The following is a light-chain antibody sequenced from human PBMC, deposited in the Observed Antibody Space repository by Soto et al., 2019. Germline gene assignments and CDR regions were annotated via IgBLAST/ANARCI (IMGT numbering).Light chain of an antibody. V-gene: IGLV1-40*01. CDR1: SSNIGENYD. CDR3: QSYDSSLSGYV. Sequence: QSVLTQPPSVSGAPGQRVTISCTGSSSNIGENYDVHWYQHLPGTAPRLLIYTNTNRPSGVPDRFSGSKSGTSASLAITGLQAEYEADYYCQSYDSSLSGYVVGTGTKLTVL. J-gene: IGLJ1*01. CDR2: TNT.